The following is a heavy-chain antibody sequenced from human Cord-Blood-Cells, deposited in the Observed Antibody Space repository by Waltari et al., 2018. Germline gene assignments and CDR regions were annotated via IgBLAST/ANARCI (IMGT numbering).Heavy chain of an antibody. CDR2: INTNTGNP. CDR3: ATLYYDFWSGYQNFDY. CDR1: GYTFSSSA. J-gene: IGHJ4*02. V-gene: IGHV7-4-1*02. D-gene: IGHD3-3*01. Sequence: QVQLVQPAPGCEKPEGSEQVSCKAHGYTFSSSAMHWVRQAPGEGLEWMGWINTNTGNPTDAQGFTGRFVFSLDTSVSTAYLQISSLKAEDTAVYYCATLYYDFWSGYQNFDYWGQGTLVTVSS.